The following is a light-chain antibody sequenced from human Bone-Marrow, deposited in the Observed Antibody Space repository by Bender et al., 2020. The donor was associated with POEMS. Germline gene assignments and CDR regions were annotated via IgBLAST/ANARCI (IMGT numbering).Light chain of an antibody. CDR2: DDT. Sequence: SYELTQPPSVSVSPGQTARITCSGDALPKQYAFWYQQKPGQAPVLMIYDDTERPSGIPERFSGSSSGTGATLTISRVQAEYEADYYCQSPDSSGTYVIFGGGTKLTVL. CDR3: QSPDSSGTYVI. V-gene: IGLV3-25*03. CDR1: ALPKQY. J-gene: IGLJ2*01.